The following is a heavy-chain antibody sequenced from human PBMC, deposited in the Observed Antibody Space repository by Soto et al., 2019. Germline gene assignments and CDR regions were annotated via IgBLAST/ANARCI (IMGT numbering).Heavy chain of an antibody. CDR2: IIPIFTTA. Sequence: SVKVSCKASGDTFSNYAISWVRQAPGQGLEWMGGIIPIFTTANYAQRFQGRVTITADESTSTAYMELSSLRSEDTAVYYCARGYYGSVTYYPYYYYYRLDVWGQGTTVTVSS. D-gene: IGHD3-10*01. V-gene: IGHV1-69*13. CDR1: GDTFSNYA. J-gene: IGHJ6*02. CDR3: ARGYYGSVTYYPYYYYYRLDV.